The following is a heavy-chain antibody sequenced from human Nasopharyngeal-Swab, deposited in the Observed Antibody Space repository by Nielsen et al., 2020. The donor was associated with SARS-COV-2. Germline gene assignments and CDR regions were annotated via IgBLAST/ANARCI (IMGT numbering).Heavy chain of an antibody. D-gene: IGHD3-22*01. CDR1: GLTFSSYA. J-gene: IGHJ6*03. CDR2: ISGSGGST. CDR3: AKDEPYYDSSGYNYYYYYYMDV. Sequence: GASLKISCAASGLTFSSYAMSWVRQAPGKGLEWVSAISGSGGSTYYADSVKGRFTISRDNSKNTLYLQMNSLRAEDTAVYYCAKDEPYYDSSGYNYYYYYYMDVWGKGTTVTVSS. V-gene: IGHV3-23*01.